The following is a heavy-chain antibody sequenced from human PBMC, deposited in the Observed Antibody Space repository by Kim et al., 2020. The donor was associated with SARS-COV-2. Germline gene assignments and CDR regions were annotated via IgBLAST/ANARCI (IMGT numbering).Heavy chain of an antibody. D-gene: IGHD3-9*01. V-gene: IGHV3-20*01. Sequence: GGSLRLSCAASGFTFDDYGMSWVRQAPGKGLEWVSGINWNGGSTGYADSVKGRFTISRDNAKNSLYLQMNSLRAEDTALYHCAREGLDILTGYYEDWGQGTLVTVSS. CDR3: AREGLDILTGYYED. CDR2: INWNGGST. J-gene: IGHJ4*02. CDR1: GFTFDDYG.